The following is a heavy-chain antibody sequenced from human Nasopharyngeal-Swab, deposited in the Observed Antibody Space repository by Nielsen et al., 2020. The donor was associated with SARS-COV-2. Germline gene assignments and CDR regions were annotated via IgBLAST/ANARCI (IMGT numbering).Heavy chain of an antibody. CDR1: VGIFSSYA. V-gene: IGHV1-69*13. J-gene: IGHJ6*02. CDR2: IIPIFGTA. CDR3: ARYGPYCGGDCQPGAYYYYYGMDV. D-gene: IGHD2-21*02. Sequence: SSVHVSCKASVGIFSSYAISWVRQAPGQGLEWMGGIIPIFGTANYAQKFQGRVTITAHESTSTAYMELSSLRSEDTAVYYCARYGPYCGGDCQPGAYYYYYGMDVWGQGTTVTVSS.